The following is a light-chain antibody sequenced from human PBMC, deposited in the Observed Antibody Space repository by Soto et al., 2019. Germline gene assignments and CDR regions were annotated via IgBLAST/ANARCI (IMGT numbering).Light chain of an antibody. Sequence: QSVLTQPPSVSGAPGQRVSISCTGSSSNIGARYDVHWYQQLPGTAPKLLIYGNTNRPSGVPDRFSASRSGTSASLAITGLQAEDEADYYCQSYDTSLSGFVVFGGGTQLTVL. CDR2: GNT. J-gene: IGLJ2*01. CDR3: QSYDTSLSGFVV. CDR1: SSNIGARYD. V-gene: IGLV1-40*01.